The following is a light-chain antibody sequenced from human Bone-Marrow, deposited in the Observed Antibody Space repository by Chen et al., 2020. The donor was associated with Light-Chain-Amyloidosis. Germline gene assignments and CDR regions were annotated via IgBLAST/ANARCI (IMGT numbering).Light chain of an antibody. CDR1: NIGSKT. J-gene: IGLJ2*01. Sequence: SYVLTQPPSVSVAQGKTASFTCGGNNIGSKTVHWYQQKPGQAPVLVVYDETNRPSGIPARFSGSNSGNTATLTISGVEAGDEADYYCQVWDSISDHSVVFGGGTKLTVL. V-gene: IGLV3-21*03. CDR3: QVWDSISDHSVV. CDR2: DET.